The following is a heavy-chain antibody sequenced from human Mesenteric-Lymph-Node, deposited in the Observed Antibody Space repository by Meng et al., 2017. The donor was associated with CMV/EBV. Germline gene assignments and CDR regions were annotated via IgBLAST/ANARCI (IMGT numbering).Heavy chain of an antibody. Sequence: VHLVESGGGLARPGGSLRLSCAASGFNVRDKYMSWVRQAPGKGLEWVCIIYRGDNTYYIDSVKDRFTVSRDNSKNTMYLQMNSLRVEDTAVYYCTGDSVSNPNLDYWGQGTLVTGSS. D-gene: IGHD3-10*01. J-gene: IGHJ4*02. V-gene: IGHV3-66*01. CDR1: GFNVRDKY. CDR2: IYRGDNT. CDR3: TGDSVSNPNLDY.